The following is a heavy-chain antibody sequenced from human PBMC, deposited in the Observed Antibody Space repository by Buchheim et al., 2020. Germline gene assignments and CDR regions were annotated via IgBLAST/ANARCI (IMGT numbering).Heavy chain of an antibody. D-gene: IGHD2-15*01. CDR1: GFTFSSYA. CDR3: AKDWNTRVVVVAADSVFDY. J-gene: IGHJ4*02. CDR2: ISGSGGST. Sequence: EVQLLESGGGLVQPGGSLRLSCAASGFTFSSYAMSWVRQAPGKGLEWVSAISGSGGSTYYAESVKGRFTISRDNSKNTLYMQMNSLRAEDTAVYYCAKDWNTRVVVVAADSVFDYWGQGTL. V-gene: IGHV3-23*01.